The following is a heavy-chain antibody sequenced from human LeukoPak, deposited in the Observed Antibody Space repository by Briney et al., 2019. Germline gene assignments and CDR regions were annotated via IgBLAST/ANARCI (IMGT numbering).Heavy chain of an antibody. D-gene: IGHD3-3*01. CDR2: IYHTGST. J-gene: IGHJ6*03. CDR3: VRDRHEPYDFWSGNVSKYYHHYIDV. CDR1: GGSIGTYY. Sequence: SETLSLTCTVSGGSIGTYYWSWIRQSPGKGLEWIGYIYHTGSTNYNPSLQSRVTISVDTSKNQFSLKLSSVTAADTAVYYCVRDRHEPYDFWSGNVSKYYHHYIDVWGKGTTVTVS. V-gene: IGHV4-59*01.